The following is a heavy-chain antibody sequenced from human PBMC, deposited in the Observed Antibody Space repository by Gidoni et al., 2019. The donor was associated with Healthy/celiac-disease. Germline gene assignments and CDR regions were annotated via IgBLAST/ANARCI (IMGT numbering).Heavy chain of an antibody. Sequence: EVPLVESGGGLVKPGGSLRLSCAASGFTFSSYSMTWVRQAPGKGLEWVSSISSSSSYIYYADSVKGRFTISRDNAKNSLYLQMNSLRAEETAVYYCARGGHYGSGSYYNDWGQGTLVTVSS. D-gene: IGHD3-10*01. J-gene: IGHJ4*02. V-gene: IGHV3-21*01. CDR1: GFTFSSYS. CDR3: ARGGHYGSGSYYND. CDR2: ISSSSSYI.